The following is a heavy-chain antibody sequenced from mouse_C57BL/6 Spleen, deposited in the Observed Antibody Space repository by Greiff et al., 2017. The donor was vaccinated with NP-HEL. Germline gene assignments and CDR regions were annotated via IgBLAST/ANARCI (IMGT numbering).Heavy chain of an antibody. CDR3: AAQTISTVVASDY. D-gene: IGHD1-1*01. J-gene: IGHJ2*01. CDR1: GYTFTSYW. V-gene: IGHV1-55*01. Sequence: QVQLQQPGAELVKPGASVKMSCKASGYTFTSYWITWVKQRPGQGLEWIGDIYPGSGSTNYNEKFKSKATLTVDTSSSPAYMQLSSLTSEDSAVYYCAAQTISTVVASDYWGQGTTLTVSS. CDR2: IYPGSGST.